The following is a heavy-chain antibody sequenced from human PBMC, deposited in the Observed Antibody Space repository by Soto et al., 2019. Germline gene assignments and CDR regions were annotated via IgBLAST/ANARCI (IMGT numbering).Heavy chain of an antibody. CDR3: ARLLRSQVRGKKGTFDY. J-gene: IGHJ4*02. CDR1: GGSISSSSYY. CDR2: IYYSGST. Sequence: QLQLQESGPGLVKPSETLSLTCTVSGGSISSSSYYWGWIRQPPGKGLEWIGSIYYSGSTYYNPSLKSRVPISVDTSKNQFSLKLSSVTAADTAVYYCARLLRSQVRGKKGTFDYWGQGTLVTVSS. V-gene: IGHV4-39*01. D-gene: IGHD3-10*01.